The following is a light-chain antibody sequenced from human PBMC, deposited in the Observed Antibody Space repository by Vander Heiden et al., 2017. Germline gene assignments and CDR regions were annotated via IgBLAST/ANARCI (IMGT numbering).Light chain of an antibody. Sequence: QSVLTPPPSASGTPGQRVTIPCSGSNSNIGINIVNWYQHLPGTAPKLLIYKNDQRPSGVPDRFSASKSGSSASLAISGLQSEDEADYFCAAWDDRLDGPVFGGGTKLTVL. CDR2: KND. J-gene: IGLJ2*01. CDR3: AAWDDRLDGPV. CDR1: NSNIGINI. V-gene: IGLV1-44*01.